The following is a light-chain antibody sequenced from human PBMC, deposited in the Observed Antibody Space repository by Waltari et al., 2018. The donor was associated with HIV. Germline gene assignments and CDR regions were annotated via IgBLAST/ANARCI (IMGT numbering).Light chain of an antibody. CDR3: AAWDAGLSGPV. CDR1: SSNIGSNY. CDR2: RTN. V-gene: IGLV1-47*01. Sequence: QSVLTQPPSASGTPGQRVTISCSGSSSNIGSNYVYWYQQLPGTAPKLLIYRTNQRPSGVPDRFSGSKSGTTASLAITGLRSEDEADYYCAAWDAGLSGPVFGGGTKLTVL. J-gene: IGLJ2*01.